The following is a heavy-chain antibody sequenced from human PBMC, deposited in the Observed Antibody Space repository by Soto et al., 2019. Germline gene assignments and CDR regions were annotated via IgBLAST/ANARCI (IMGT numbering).Heavy chain of an antibody. CDR1: GYTFTGYY. D-gene: IGHD5-18*01. V-gene: IGHV1-2*02. Sequence: EASVKVSCKASGYTFTGYYMHWVRQAPGRGLEWMGWINPNSGGTNYAQKFQGRVTMTRDTSISTAYMELSRLRSDDTAVYYCARDIGYSYGYDAFDIWGQGTMVTVSS. J-gene: IGHJ3*02. CDR3: ARDIGYSYGYDAFDI. CDR2: INPNSGGT.